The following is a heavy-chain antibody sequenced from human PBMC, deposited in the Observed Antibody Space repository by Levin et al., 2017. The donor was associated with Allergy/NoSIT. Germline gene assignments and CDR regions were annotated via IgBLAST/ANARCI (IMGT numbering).Heavy chain of an antibody. CDR3: ARALYDLNWFDP. D-gene: IGHD3-3*01. Sequence: GESLKISCAASGFTFSSYSMNWVRQAPGKGLEWVSSISSSSSYIYYADSVKGRFTISRDNAKNSLYLQMNSLRAEDTAVYYCARALYDLNWFDPWGQGTLVTVSS. CDR1: GFTFSSYS. CDR2: ISSSSSYI. J-gene: IGHJ5*02. V-gene: IGHV3-21*01.